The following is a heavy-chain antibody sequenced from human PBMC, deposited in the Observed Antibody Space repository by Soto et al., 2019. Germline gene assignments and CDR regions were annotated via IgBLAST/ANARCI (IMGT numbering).Heavy chain of an antibody. V-gene: IGHV1-18*01. D-gene: IGHD3-22*01. Sequence: ASVKVSCKASGYTFTSYGISWVRQAPGQGLEWMGWISAYNGNTNYAQKLQGRVTMTTDTSTSTAYMELRSLRSDDTAVYYCARDQFGGGYDSSGYYYLIWGQGTLVTV. CDR2: ISAYNGNT. J-gene: IGHJ4*02. CDR1: GYTFTSYG. CDR3: ARDQFGGGYDSSGYYYLI.